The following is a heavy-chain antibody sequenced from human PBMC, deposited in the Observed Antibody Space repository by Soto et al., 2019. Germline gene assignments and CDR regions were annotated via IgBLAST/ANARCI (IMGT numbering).Heavy chain of an antibody. CDR1: GGSFSGYY. D-gene: IGHD6-19*01. Sequence: TSETLSLTCAVYGGSFSGYYWSWIRQPPGKGLEWIGEINHSGSTNYNPSLKSRVTISVDTSKNQFSLKLSSVTAADTAVYYCARELVPGIAVADDAFDIWGQGTMVTVSS. CDR2: INHSGST. CDR3: ARELVPGIAVADDAFDI. V-gene: IGHV4-34*01. J-gene: IGHJ3*02.